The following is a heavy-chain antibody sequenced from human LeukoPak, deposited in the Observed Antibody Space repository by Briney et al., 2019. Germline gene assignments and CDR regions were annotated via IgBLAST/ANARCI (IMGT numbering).Heavy chain of an antibody. Sequence: GRSLRLSCAASGFTFSSYAMHWVRQAPGKGLEWVAVISYDGSNKYYADSVKGRFTISRDNAKNSLYLQMNSLRAEDTAVYYCARAVASNWFDPWGQGTLVTVFS. V-gene: IGHV3-30-3*01. CDR2: ISYDGSNK. J-gene: IGHJ5*02. D-gene: IGHD6-19*01. CDR1: GFTFSSYA. CDR3: ARAVASNWFDP.